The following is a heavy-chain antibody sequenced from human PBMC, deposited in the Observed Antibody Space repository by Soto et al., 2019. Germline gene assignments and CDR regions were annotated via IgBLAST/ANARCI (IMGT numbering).Heavy chain of an antibody. CDR1: GYTFTYRY. V-gene: IGHV1-45*02. CDR3: ASSPLNYYYYGMDV. Sequence: QMQLVQSGAEVKKTGSSVKVSCKASGYTFTYRYLHWVRQAPGQALEWMGWITPFNGNTNYAQKFQDRVTITRDRSMSTAYMELSSLRSEDTAMYYCASSPLNYYYYGMDVWGQGTTVTVSS. CDR2: ITPFNGNT. J-gene: IGHJ6*02.